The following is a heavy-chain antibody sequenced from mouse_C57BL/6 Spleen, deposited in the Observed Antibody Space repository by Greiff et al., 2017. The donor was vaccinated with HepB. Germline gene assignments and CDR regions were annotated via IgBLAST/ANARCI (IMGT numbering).Heavy chain of an antibody. D-gene: IGHD2-4*01. V-gene: IGHV5-16*01. CDR1: GFTFSDYY. Sequence: EVMLVESEGGLVQPGSSMKLSCTASGFTFSDYYMAWVRQVPEKGLEWVANINYDGSSTYYLDSLKSRFIISRDNAKNILYLQMSSLKSEDTATYYCARFGDYGFDYWGQGTTLTVSS. CDR2: INYDGSST. CDR3: ARFGDYGFDY. J-gene: IGHJ2*01.